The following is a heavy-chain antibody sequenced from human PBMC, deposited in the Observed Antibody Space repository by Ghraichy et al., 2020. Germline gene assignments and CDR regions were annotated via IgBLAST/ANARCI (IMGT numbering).Heavy chain of an antibody. D-gene: IGHD1-7*01. V-gene: IGHV3-23*01. CDR2: ISGSGGSI. CDR1: GFTFSSYS. J-gene: IGHJ4*02. CDR3: AKGTRTTYVNNELDY. Sequence: GESLNTSCAASGFTFSSYSMSWVRQAPGKGLEWVSAISGSGGSIYYADSVKGRFTISRDNSKNTLYLQMNSLRAEDTAVYYCAKGTRTTYVNNELDYWGQGTLLTVSS.